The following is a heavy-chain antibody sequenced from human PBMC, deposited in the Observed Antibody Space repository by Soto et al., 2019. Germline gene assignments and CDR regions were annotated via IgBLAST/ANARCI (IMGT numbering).Heavy chain of an antibody. J-gene: IGHJ4*02. Sequence: PGGSLRLSCAASGFTVSSNYMSWVRQAPGKGLEWVSYISSSSSTIYYADSEKGRFTISRDNAKNSLYLQMNSLRAEDTAVYYCARDSGYSYGPLDYWGQGTLVTVSS. D-gene: IGHD5-18*01. CDR1: GFTVSSNY. CDR3: ARDSGYSYGPLDY. V-gene: IGHV3-48*01. CDR2: ISSSSSTI.